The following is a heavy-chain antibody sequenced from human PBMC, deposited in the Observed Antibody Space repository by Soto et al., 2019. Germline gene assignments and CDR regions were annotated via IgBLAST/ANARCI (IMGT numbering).Heavy chain of an antibody. CDR3: ARVSGWYDLDY. CDR1: GGSFSGYY. CDR2: INHSGGT. J-gene: IGHJ4*02. Sequence: QVQLQQWGAGLLKPSETLSLTCAVYGGSFSGYYWSWICQPPGKGLEWIGEINHSGGTNYNPSLKSIVTIPVDTSKNQSSSKLSSVTAAATAVYYCARVSGWYDLDYWGQGTLVTVSS. D-gene: IGHD6-19*01. V-gene: IGHV4-34*01.